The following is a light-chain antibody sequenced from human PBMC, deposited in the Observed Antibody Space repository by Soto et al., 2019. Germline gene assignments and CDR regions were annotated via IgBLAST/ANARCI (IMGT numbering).Light chain of an antibody. Sequence: QSVLTQPPSASGSPGQSVTISCTGTSSDVGGYIFVSWYQQHPGKVPKLIIYDVNKRPSGVPDRFSGSKYGNTASLTVSGLQAEDEGDYYCSSLTTNRVYVFGHGTKVTVL. CDR2: DVN. CDR3: SSLTTNRVYV. CDR1: SSDVGGYIF. J-gene: IGLJ1*01. V-gene: IGLV2-8*01.